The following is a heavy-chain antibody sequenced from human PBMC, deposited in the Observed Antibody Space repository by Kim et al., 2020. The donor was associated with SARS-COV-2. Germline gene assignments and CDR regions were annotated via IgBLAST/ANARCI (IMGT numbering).Heavy chain of an antibody. J-gene: IGHJ6*02. CDR2: ISGSGGST. Sequence: GGSLRLSCAASGFTFSSYAMSWVRQAPGKGLEWVSAISGSGGSTYYADSVKGRFTISRDNSKNTLYLQMNSLRAEDTAVYYCAKAEEVGTGPYYYYYGMDVWGQGTTVTVS. CDR1: GFTFSSYA. CDR3: AKAEEVGTGPYYYYYGMDV. V-gene: IGHV3-23*01. D-gene: IGHD3-9*01.